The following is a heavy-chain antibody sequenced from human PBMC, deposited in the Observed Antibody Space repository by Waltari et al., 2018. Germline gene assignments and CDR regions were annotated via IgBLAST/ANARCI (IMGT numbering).Heavy chain of an antibody. CDR2: IIPIFGTA. J-gene: IGHJ4*02. CDR3: ARGKGIAVAGTVGYFDY. V-gene: IGHV1-69*01. Sequence: QVQLVQSGAEVTKPGSSVKVSCKASGGTFSSYAISWVRQAPGQGLEWMGGIIPIFGTANYAQKFQGRVTITADESTSTAYMELSSLRSEDTAVYYCARGKGIAVAGTVGYFDYWGQGTLVTVSS. CDR1: GGTFSSYA. D-gene: IGHD6-19*01.